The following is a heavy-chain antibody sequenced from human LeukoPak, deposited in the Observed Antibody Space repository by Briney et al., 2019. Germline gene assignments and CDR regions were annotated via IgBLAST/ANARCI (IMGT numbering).Heavy chain of an antibody. J-gene: IGHJ4*02. Sequence: ASVTVSFTASGYTFTVYYMHWVRQAPGQGLEWMGWINPNSGGTNYAQKLQGRVTMTRDTAISTAYMELSRLRSDDTAVYYCARGRGVYGDYAADYWGQGTLVTVSS. D-gene: IGHD4-17*01. CDR2: INPNSGGT. CDR1: GYTFTVYY. CDR3: ARGRGVYGDYAADY. V-gene: IGHV1-2*02.